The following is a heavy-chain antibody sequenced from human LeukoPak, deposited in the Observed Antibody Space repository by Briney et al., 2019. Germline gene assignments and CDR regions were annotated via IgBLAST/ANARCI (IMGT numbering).Heavy chain of an antibody. CDR1: GFTFGKYW. V-gene: IGHV3-7*03. CDR2: IKLDGSEK. D-gene: IGHD3-3*01. J-gene: IGHJ4*02. CDR3: ARDQYDTWSRRGNFDS. Sequence: GGSLRLSCVASGFTFGKYWMSWVRQAPGKGLEWVANIKLDGSEKNYVDSVKGRFTISRDNTKNSLCLRMNSLRAEDTAVFYCARDQYDTWSRRGNFDSWGQGTLVIVSS.